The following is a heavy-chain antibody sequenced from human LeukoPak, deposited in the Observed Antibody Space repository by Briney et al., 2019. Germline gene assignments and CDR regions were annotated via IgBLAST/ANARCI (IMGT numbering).Heavy chain of an antibody. Sequence: ASVKVSCKASGYTFTSYHMHWGRQAPGQGLGWMGIIKPSGGSTTYAQKFQGRVTMTWDVSTTTVYIDLSSPRSDDTAVYYCARDALTIFALVRTQTTKSPHRFDPWGQGTLVTVSS. V-gene: IGHV1-46*01. CDR1: GYTFTSYH. J-gene: IGHJ5*02. CDR2: IKPSGGST. D-gene: IGHD3/OR15-3a*01. CDR3: ARDALTIFALVRTQTTKSPHRFDP.